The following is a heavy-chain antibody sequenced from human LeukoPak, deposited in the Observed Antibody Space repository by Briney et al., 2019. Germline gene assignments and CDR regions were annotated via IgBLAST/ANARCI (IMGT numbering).Heavy chain of an antibody. J-gene: IGHJ3*02. Sequence: PGGSLRLSCAASGFTFSSYWMSWVRQAPGKGLEWVANIKQDGSGKYYVDSVKGRFTISRDNAKNSLYLQMNSLRAEDTAVYYCARSPVTITGTLDAFDIWGQGTMVTVSS. V-gene: IGHV3-7*01. CDR2: IKQDGSGK. CDR3: ARSPVTITGTLDAFDI. CDR1: GFTFSSYW. D-gene: IGHD1-20*01.